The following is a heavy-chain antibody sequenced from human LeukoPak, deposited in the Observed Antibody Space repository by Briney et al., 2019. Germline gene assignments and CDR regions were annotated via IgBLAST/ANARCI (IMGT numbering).Heavy chain of an antibody. D-gene: IGHD6-13*01. CDR3: ARDQAAAVDY. Sequence: GGSLRLSCAASGFTLSSYAMSWVRQAPGKGLEWVSAISDSGNTYHADSVKGRFTISRDNAKNSLYLQMNSLRAEDTAVYYCARDQAAAVDYWGQGTLVTVSS. J-gene: IGHJ4*02. V-gene: IGHV3-23*01. CDR1: GFTLSSYA. CDR2: ISDSGNT.